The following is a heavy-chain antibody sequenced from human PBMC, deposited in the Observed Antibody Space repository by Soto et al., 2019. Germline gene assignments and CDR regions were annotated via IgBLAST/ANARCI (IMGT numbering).Heavy chain of an antibody. V-gene: IGHV1-69*02. CDR1: RDTFNFYT. J-gene: IGHJ4*02. D-gene: IGHD3-10*01. CDR3: ATSYGSGSQAFDY. CDR2: TNPILNMS. Sequence: QVHLVQSGAELKKPGSSVSVSCKASRDTFNFYTINWVRQAPGLGLEWMGRTNPILNMSNYALKFQGRLSISADKSTSTAYMDLRSLRSDDTAVYYCATSYGSGSQAFDYWGQGALVTVSS.